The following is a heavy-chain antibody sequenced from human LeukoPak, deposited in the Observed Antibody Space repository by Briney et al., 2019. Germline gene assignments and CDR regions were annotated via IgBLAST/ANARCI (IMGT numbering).Heavy chain of an antibody. CDR2: IRTSGSTF. J-gene: IGHJ4*02. V-gene: IGHV3-11*04. D-gene: IGHD3-16*02. CDR3: ARDRDDYVWGSYRPPGY. CDR1: GFTFSDYY. Sequence: GGSLRLSCAASGFTFSDYYMSWVRQAPGKGLEWVSYIRTSGSTFYYADSVKGRFTISRDNSKNTLYLQMNSLRVEDTAIYYCARDRDDYVWGSYRPPGYWGQGTLVTVSS.